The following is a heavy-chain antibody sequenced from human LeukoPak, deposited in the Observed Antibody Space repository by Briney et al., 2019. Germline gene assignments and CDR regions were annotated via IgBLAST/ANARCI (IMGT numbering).Heavy chain of an antibody. V-gene: IGHV1-18*01. CDR2: ISAYNGNT. J-gene: IGHJ6*02. Sequence: ASVKVSCKASGYTFTSYGINWVRQAPGQGLEWMGWISAYNGNTNYAQKLQGRVTMTTDTSTSTAYMELRSLRSDDTAVYYCAREGVIVGARYYYGMDVWGQGTTVTVSS. D-gene: IGHD1-26*01. CDR1: GYTFTSYG. CDR3: AREGVIVGARYYYGMDV.